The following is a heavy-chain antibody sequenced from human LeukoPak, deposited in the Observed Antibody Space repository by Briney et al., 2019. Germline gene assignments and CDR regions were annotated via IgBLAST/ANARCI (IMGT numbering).Heavy chain of an antibody. CDR3: AKAPVTSCRGAYCYPFDY. Sequence: HPGGTLRLSCAASGFNFSSYGMTWVRQAPGKGLEWVSIISGSGRDTYYADSVKGRFTISRDKSKNTLYLQMNSLRAEDAAVYYCAKAPVTSCRGAYCYPFDYWGQGTLVTVSS. CDR2: ISGSGRDT. J-gene: IGHJ4*02. D-gene: IGHD2-21*01. V-gene: IGHV3-23*01. CDR1: GFNFSSYG.